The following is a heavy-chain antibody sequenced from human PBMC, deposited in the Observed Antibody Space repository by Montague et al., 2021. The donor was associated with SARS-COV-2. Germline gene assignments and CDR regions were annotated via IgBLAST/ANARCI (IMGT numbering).Heavy chain of an antibody. CDR2: IYSNGDK. Sequence: PALVKPTQTLTLTCTFSGFSLSTPNVGVAWIRQPPGKALEWLAVIYSNGDKRYSPPLQRRLTITKDTSRNQVVLSLTNVDPLDTATYYCAHPIRYYDIFTGIPFDDWGQGTQVTVSS. D-gene: IGHD3-9*01. CDR3: AHPIRYYDIFTGIPFDD. V-gene: IGHV2-5*01. CDR1: GFSLSTPNVG. J-gene: IGHJ4*02.